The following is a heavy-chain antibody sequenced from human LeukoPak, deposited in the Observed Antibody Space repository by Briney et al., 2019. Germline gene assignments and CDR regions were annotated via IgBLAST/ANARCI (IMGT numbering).Heavy chain of an antibody. CDR1: GFTFISFG. J-gene: IGHJ4*02. CDR2: ILYDGSNK. V-gene: IGHV3-30*18. CDR3: AKDWDPGYYDSSGSYPDY. Sequence: GGSLRLSCAASGFTFISFGMHWVRQAPGKGLEWVALILYDGSNKYYADSVKGRFTISRDNSKNTLYLQMNSLRAEDAAVYYCAKDWDPGYYDSSGSYPDYWGQGTLVTVSS. D-gene: IGHD3-22*01.